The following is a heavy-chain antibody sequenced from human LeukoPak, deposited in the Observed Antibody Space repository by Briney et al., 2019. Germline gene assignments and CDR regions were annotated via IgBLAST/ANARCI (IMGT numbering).Heavy chain of an antibody. CDR3: ARSGTVGAMPV. CDR2: IIPELDVA. V-gene: IGHV1-69*04. Sequence: SVKVSCKAPGDNFSSYVITWVRQAPGQGLEWMGRIIPELDVANLAKTFKGRATITADKSTNTVHMELSGLRSDDTAVYYCARSGTVGAMPVWGQGTLVTVSS. CDR1: GDNFSSYV. D-gene: IGHD1-26*01. J-gene: IGHJ4*02.